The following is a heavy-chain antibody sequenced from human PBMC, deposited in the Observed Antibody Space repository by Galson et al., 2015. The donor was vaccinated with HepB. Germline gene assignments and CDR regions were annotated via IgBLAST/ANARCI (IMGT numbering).Heavy chain of an antibody. J-gene: IGHJ5*02. CDR2: IKQDGSEK. Sequence: SLRLSCAASGFTFSSYWMSWVRQAPGKGLEWVANIKQDGSEKYYVDSVKGRFTISRDNAKNSLYLQMNSLRAEDTAVYYCARTGGYSSGWYPWFDPWGQGTLVTVSS. CDR3: ARTGGYSSGWYPWFDP. D-gene: IGHD6-19*01. CDR1: GFTFSSYW. V-gene: IGHV3-7*03.